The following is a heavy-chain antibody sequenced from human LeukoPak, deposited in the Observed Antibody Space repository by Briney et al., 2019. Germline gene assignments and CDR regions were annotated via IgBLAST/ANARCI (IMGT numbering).Heavy chain of an antibody. CDR3: AKDASSGSQWRDYYYYYGMDV. J-gene: IGHJ6*02. Sequence: GGSLRLSRAASGFTFSSYAMSWVRQAPGKGLEWVSAISGSGGSTYYADSVKGRFTISRDNSKNTLYLQMNSLRAEDTAVYYCAKDASSGSQWRDYYYYYGMDVWGQGTTVTVSS. CDR1: GFTFSSYA. CDR2: ISGSGGST. V-gene: IGHV3-23*01. D-gene: IGHD6-19*01.